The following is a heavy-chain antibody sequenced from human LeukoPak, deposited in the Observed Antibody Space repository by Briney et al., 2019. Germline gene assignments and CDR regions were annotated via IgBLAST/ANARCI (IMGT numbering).Heavy chain of an antibody. CDR3: AKGFNYGDYVAFDP. J-gene: IGHJ5*02. Sequence: GASVKVSCKASGYTFTSYDINWVRQATGQGLEWMGWMNPNSGNTGYAQKFQGRVTMTRNTSISTAYMELSSLRSEDTAVYYCAKGFNYGDYVAFDPWGQGTLVTVSS. CDR2: MNPNSGNT. D-gene: IGHD4-17*01. CDR1: GYTFTSYD. V-gene: IGHV1-8*01.